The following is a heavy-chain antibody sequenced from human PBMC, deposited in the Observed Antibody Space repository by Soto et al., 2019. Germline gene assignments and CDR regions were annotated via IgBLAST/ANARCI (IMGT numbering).Heavy chain of an antibody. CDR1: GDSVSSNSAA. D-gene: IGHD6-19*01. J-gene: IGHJ3*02. V-gene: IGHV6-1*01. CDR3: ARDGSNGWSDAFDI. Sequence: PSQTLSLPCAISGDSVSSNSAAWNWIRQSPSRGLEWLGRTYYKSKWYNDYAVSVKSRISINPDTSKNQFSLQLKSVTPEDTAVYYCARDGSNGWSDAFDIWGQGTMVTVSS. CDR2: TYYKSKWYN.